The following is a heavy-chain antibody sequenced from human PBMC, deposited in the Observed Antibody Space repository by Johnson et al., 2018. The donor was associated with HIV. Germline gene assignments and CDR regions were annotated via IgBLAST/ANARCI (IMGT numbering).Heavy chain of an antibody. J-gene: IGHJ3*02. Sequence: QVQLVESGGGVVPPRRSLRLSCAASGFDFRNHAIHWARQAPGQGLEWVAVIWYDGSNRYYADSVKGRFTISRDNSRNTLYLQMNSLRAEDTAVYYCAREYYGSGSDAFDIWGQGTMVTVSS. D-gene: IGHD3-10*01. CDR1: GFDFRNHA. CDR2: IWYDGSNR. V-gene: IGHV3-33*08. CDR3: AREYYGSGSDAFDI.